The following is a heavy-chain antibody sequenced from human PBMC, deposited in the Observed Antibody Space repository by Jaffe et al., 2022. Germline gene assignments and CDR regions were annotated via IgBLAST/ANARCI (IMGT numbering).Heavy chain of an antibody. CDR2: INHSGST. J-gene: IGHJ3*02. D-gene: IGHD3-16*01. CDR3: ARNPPGLCSPPTWGACDAFDI. CDR1: GYSISSGYY. Sequence: QVQLQESGPGLVKPSETLSLTCGVSGYSISSGYYWGWIRQPPGKGLEWIGSINHSGSTYYNPSLKSRVTISVDTSKNQISLKLSSVTAADTAVYYCARNPPGLCSPPTWGACDAFDIWGQGTMVTVSS. V-gene: IGHV4-38-2*01.